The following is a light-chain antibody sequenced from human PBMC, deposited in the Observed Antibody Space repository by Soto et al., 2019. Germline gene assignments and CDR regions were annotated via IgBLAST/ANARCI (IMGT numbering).Light chain of an antibody. CDR1: STDVGAYNY. J-gene: IGLJ3*02. V-gene: IGLV2-8*01. CDR3: GSHAGNSNLV. Sequence: QSALTQPPSASGSPGQSVTISCTGTSTDVGAYNYVSWYQQHPGKAPKLVIYEVTKRPSGVPDRFSGSKSGNTASLTVSGLQAEDEADYYCGSHAGNSNLVFGGGPKLTVL. CDR2: EVT.